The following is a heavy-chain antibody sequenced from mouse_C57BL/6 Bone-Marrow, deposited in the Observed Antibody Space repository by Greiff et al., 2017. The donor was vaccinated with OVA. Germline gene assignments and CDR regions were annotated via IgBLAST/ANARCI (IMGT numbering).Heavy chain of an antibody. J-gene: IGHJ2*01. D-gene: IGHD2-3*01. V-gene: IGHV8-12*01. Sequence: QVTLKESGPGILQSSQTLSLTCSFSGFSLSTSGMGVSWIRQPSGKGLEWLAHIYWDDDKRYNPSLKRRLTISKDTSRNQVFLKITSVDTADTATYYCARRGGYDGYHGDYFDYWGQGTTLTVSS. CDR2: IYWDDDK. CDR1: GFSLSTSGMG. CDR3: ARRGGYDGYHGDYFDY.